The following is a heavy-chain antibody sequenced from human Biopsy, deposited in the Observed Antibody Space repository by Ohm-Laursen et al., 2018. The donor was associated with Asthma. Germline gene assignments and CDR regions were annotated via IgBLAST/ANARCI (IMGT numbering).Heavy chain of an antibody. V-gene: IGHV3-23*01. Sequence: SLRLSCAASGFTFSTHHLSWVRQAPGKGLEWVSSINGGGDRTWYADSVKGRFTFSRDNSQNTLSLEMNSLRVEDTAVYYCARDLRSDNWNPWGMDVWGLGTTVTVAS. CDR3: ARDLRSDNWNPWGMDV. CDR2: INGGGDRT. J-gene: IGHJ6*02. D-gene: IGHD1-20*01. CDR1: GFTFSTHH.